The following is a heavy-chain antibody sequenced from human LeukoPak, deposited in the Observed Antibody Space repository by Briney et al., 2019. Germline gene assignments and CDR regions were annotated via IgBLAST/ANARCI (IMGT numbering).Heavy chain of an antibody. D-gene: IGHD1-26*01. J-gene: IGHJ3*02. V-gene: IGHV1-18*01. Sequence: ASVKVSCKASGYTFTSYGISWVRQAPGQGLEWMGWISAYNGNTNYAQKLQGRVTMTTDTSTSTAYMELRSLRSDDTAVYYCARYRREVGATTGAFDIWGQGTMVTVSS. CDR3: ARYRREVGATTGAFDI. CDR2: ISAYNGNT. CDR1: GYTFTSYG.